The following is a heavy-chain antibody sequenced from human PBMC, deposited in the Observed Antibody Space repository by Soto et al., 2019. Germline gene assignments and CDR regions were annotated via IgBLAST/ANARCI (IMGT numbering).Heavy chain of an antibody. Sequence: PSETLSLTCAVYGGSFSGYYWSWIRQPPGKGLEWIGEINHSGSTNYNPSLKSRVTISVDTSKNQFSLKLSSVTAADTAVYYCARGPDPLTYYDFWSGYYGNWFDPWGQGTLVTVSS. CDR1: GGSFSGYY. D-gene: IGHD3-3*01. J-gene: IGHJ5*02. CDR3: ARGPDPLTYYDFWSGYYGNWFDP. V-gene: IGHV4-34*01. CDR2: INHSGST.